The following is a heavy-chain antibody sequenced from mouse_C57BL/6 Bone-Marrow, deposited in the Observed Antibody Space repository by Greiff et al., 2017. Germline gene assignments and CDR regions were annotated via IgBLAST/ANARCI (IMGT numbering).Heavy chain of an antibody. CDR1: GFTFSSYA. V-gene: IGHV5-4*01. Sequence: DVQLQESGGGLVKPGGSLKLSCAASGFTFSSYAMSWVRQTPEKRLEWVATISDGGSYTYYPDNVKGRFTISRDNAKKNLYLQMSHLKSEDTAMYYCARAYYYGSSPDYWGQGTTLTVSS. CDR3: ARAYYYGSSPDY. J-gene: IGHJ2*01. CDR2: ISDGGSYT. D-gene: IGHD1-1*01.